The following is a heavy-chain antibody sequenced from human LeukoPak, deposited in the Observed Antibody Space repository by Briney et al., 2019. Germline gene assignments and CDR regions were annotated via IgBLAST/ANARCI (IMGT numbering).Heavy chain of an antibody. Sequence: GGSLRLSCAASRFTFDDYAMHWVRQPPGKGLEWVSGICWNSGSIGYAVSVKGRFTISRDNAKNSLYLQMNSLRAEDTALYYCAKDPKAYGDYVFDIWGQGTMVTVSS. J-gene: IGHJ3*02. CDR2: ICWNSGSI. V-gene: IGHV3-9*01. CDR3: AKDPKAYGDYVFDI. CDR1: RFTFDDYA. D-gene: IGHD4-17*01.